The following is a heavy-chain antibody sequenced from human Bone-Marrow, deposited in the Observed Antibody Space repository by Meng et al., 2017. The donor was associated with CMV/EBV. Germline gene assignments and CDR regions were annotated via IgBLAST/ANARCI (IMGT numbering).Heavy chain of an antibody. CDR1: GYTFPTYG. CDR2: ISTYNGNA. Sequence: ASVKVSCKTSGYTFPTYGVSWVRQAPGQGLEWMGWISTYNGNANYAQKFQGRVSMTKDTATTTGHMELRTLRSDDTAVYYCARVNPTRGVDYWGQGTLVTSPQ. CDR3: ARVNPTRGVDY. J-gene: IGHJ4*02. V-gene: IGHV1-18*01.